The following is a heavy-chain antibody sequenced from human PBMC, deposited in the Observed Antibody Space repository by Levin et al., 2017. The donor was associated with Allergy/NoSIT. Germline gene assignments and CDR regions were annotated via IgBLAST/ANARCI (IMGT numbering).Heavy chain of an antibody. CDR2: ITGSGTST. CDR3: AKWELGYCSGGSCSEY. Sequence: GESLKISCAASGFTFSSYAMSWVRQAPGKGLEWVSTITGSGTSTYYADSVKGRFTISRDNSKNTLYLQMNGLRAEDTAVYYCAKWELGYCSGGSCSEYWGQGTLVTVSS. D-gene: IGHD2-15*01. J-gene: IGHJ4*02. V-gene: IGHV3-23*01. CDR1: GFTFSSYA.